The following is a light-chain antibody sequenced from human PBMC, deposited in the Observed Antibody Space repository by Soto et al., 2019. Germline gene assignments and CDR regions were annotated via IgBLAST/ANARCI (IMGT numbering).Light chain of an antibody. Sequence: EIVLTQSPATVSLSPRARPTVPCRASQSVSSYLAWYQQKPGQTPRLLIYDTSTRATGVPTRFSGSRSGAEFTLTINSLQSEDFAVYYCQPYNNWPLTLGGGTKVDIK. CDR3: QPYNNWPLT. J-gene: IGKJ4*01. CDR1: QSVSSY. V-gene: IGKV3-15*01. CDR2: DTS.